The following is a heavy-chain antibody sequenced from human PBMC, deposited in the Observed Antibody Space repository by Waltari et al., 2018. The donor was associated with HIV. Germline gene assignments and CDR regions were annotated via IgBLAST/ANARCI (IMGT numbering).Heavy chain of an antibody. CDR1: GFIFGSYG. V-gene: IGHV3-30*18. J-gene: IGHJ4*02. D-gene: IGHD6-6*01. CDR3: AKDGPYRSSPLDS. CDR2: ISYDGSNK. Sequence: QVQLVESGGGVVQPGRSLRLSCAASGFIFGSYGMHWVRQAPGKGLEWVAVISYDGSNKYYAGSVKGRFTISRDNSKNMLHLQMNSLRAEDTAIYFCAKDGPYRSSPLDSWGQGTLVIVSS.